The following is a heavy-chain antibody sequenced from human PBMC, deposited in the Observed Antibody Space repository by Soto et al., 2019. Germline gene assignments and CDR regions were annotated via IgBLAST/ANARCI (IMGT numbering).Heavy chain of an antibody. CDR3: AIIMTHSDSFEI. D-gene: IGHD3-16*01. V-gene: IGHV1-2*04. CDR1: GYSFAGFY. CDR2: INSNSGAT. Sequence: VASVKVSCKASGYSFAGFYIHWMRQAPGQGLEWVGSINSNSGATTYAQKFQDSVAMTRDTSVSTAYMDLNRLRSDDTAIYYCAIIMTHSDSFEILGQGTLLTVSS. J-gene: IGHJ3*02.